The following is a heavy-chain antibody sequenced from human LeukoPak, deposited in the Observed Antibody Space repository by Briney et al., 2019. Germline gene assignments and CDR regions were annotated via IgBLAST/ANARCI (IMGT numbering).Heavy chain of an antibody. J-gene: IGHJ6*02. V-gene: IGHV3-48*01. CDR3: ARDMGGYYYYYGMDV. D-gene: IGHD3-10*01. CDR2: ISSSSSTI. CDR1: RFTFSSYS. Sequence: GGSLRLSCAASRFTFSSYSMNWVRQAPGKGLEWVSYISSSSSTIYYADSVKGRFTISRDNAKNSLYLQMNSLRAEDTAVYYCARDMGGYYYYYGMDVWGQGTTVTVSS.